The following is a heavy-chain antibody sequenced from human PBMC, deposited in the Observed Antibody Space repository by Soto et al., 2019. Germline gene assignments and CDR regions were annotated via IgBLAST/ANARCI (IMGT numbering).Heavy chain of an antibody. D-gene: IGHD2-2*01. J-gene: IGHJ6*02. CDR1: GFTFRRRG. V-gene: IGHV3-23*01. Sequence: GGSLRLSCAASGFTFRRRGMSWVRQAPGKGLEWVSSISDGGSLTFYIDSVKGRFTISGDDSKNMLYLEMNSLRAEDTAVYYCAREYCSSTSCFLHMDVWGQGTTVTVSS. CDR2: ISDGGSLT. CDR3: AREYCSSTSCFLHMDV.